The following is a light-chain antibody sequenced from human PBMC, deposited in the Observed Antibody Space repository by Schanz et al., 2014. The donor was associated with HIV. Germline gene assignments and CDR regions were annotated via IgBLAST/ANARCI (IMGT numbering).Light chain of an antibody. V-gene: IGLV2-23*02. CDR3: CSYAGGGTYV. Sequence: QSALTQPASVSGSPGQSINISCTGTSSDVGSYNLVSWYQHHPGKAPKLMIYEVTKRPSGISNHFSGSKSANTASLTISGLQADDEADYYCCSYAGGGTYVFGTGTKLTVL. CDR1: SSDVGSYNL. J-gene: IGLJ1*01. CDR2: EVT.